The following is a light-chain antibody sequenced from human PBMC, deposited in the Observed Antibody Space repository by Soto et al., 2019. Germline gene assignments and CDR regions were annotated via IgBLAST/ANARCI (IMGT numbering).Light chain of an antibody. CDR1: SSDVGGYKY. J-gene: IGLJ2*01. CDR2: DVF. Sequence: QSALTQPASVSGSPGQSITISCTGTSSDVGGYKYVSWYQHHPGKAPKLMIYDVFNRPSGVSSRFSGSKSGHTASLTISGLQAGDEADYYCSSYTSSSTLVFGGGTKVTVL. V-gene: IGLV2-14*01. CDR3: SSYTSSSTLV.